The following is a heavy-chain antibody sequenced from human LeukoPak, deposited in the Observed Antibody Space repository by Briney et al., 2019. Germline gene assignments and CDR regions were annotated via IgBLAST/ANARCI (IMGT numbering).Heavy chain of an antibody. J-gene: IGHJ4*02. CDR3: ARDGRLVMTPYFDY. V-gene: IGHV3-33*01. CDR2: IWYDGSNK. CDR1: GFTFSSYG. D-gene: IGHD3-16*01. Sequence: GRSLRLSCAASGFTFSSYGMPWVRQAPGKGLEWVAVIWYDGSNKYYADSVRGRFTISRDNSKNTLYLQMNSLRAEDTAVYYCARDGRLVMTPYFDYWGQGTLVTVSS.